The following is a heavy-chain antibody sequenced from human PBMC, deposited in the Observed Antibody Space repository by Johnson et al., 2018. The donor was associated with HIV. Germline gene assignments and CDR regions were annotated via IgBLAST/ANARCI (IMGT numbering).Heavy chain of an antibody. D-gene: IGHD3-10*01. CDR2: ISGSGGST. CDR1: GFPFSSYA. J-gene: IGHJ3*02. CDR3: ARVQLLADDVFNI. Sequence: VQLVESGGGVVQPGGSLRLSCAASGFPFSSYAMSWVRQAPGKGLEWVSAISGSGGSTSYADSVKGRFTISRDNAKNTLYLQMDSLGAEDTAVYYCARVQLLADDVFNIWGQGTMVTVSS. V-gene: IGHV3-23*04.